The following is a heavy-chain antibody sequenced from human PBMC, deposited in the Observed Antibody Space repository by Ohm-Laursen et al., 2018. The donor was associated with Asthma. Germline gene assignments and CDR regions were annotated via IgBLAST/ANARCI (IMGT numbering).Heavy chain of an antibody. CDR1: GGSFSGYY. V-gene: IGHV4-34*01. Sequence: TLSLTCAAYGGSFSGYYWSWIRQPPGKGLEGIGEINHSGSTNYNPSLKSRVAISLDRPKNQFSLRLTSVTAADTAVYYCASQPKYFYGLDVWGQGTTVAVSS. CDR3: ASQPKYFYGLDV. J-gene: IGHJ6*02. CDR2: INHSGST.